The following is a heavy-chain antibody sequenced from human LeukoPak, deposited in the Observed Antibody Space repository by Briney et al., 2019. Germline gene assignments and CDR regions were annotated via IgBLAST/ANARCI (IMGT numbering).Heavy chain of an antibody. CDR2: IDPDGSST. CDR1: GFTFSQYW. Sequence: GGSLRLSCEASGFTFSQYWMHWVRQAPGKGLVWVSRIDPDGSSTNYADSVKGRFTISRDNAKNTLYLQLNSLRAEDTAVYYCAREDYSNYAPYFDYWGQGTLVTVSS. D-gene: IGHD4-4*01. J-gene: IGHJ4*02. V-gene: IGHV3-74*01. CDR3: AREDYSNYAPYFDY.